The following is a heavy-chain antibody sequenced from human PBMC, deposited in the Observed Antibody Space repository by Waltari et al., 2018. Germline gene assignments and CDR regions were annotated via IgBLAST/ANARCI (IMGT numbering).Heavy chain of an antibody. CDR1: GGSISSSSYY. CDR3: ANLDSSGWYGYFQH. CDR2: IYYSGST. V-gene: IGHV4-39*07. Sequence: QLQLQESGPGLVKPSETLSLTCTVSGGSISSSSYYWGWIRQPPGKVLEWIGSIYYSGSTYYNPSLKSRVTITVDTSKNKFSLKLSSVTAADTAVYYCANLDSSGWYGYFQHWGQGTLVTVSS. J-gene: IGHJ1*01. D-gene: IGHD6-19*01.